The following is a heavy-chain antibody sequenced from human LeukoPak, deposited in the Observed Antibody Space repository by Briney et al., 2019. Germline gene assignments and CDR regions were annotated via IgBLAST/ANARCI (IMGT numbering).Heavy chain of an antibody. D-gene: IGHD3-16*02. CDR1: GFTFSSYW. CDR3: ARDNPDYDYIWGSYRGGDAFDI. V-gene: IGHV3-7*01. CDR2: IKQDGSEK. Sequence: RGSLRLSCAASGFTFSSYWMSWVRQAPGKGLEWVANIKQDGSEKYYVDSVKGRFTISRVNAKNSLYLQMNSLRAEDTAVYYCARDNPDYDYIWGSYRGGDAFDIWGQGTMVTVSS. J-gene: IGHJ3*02.